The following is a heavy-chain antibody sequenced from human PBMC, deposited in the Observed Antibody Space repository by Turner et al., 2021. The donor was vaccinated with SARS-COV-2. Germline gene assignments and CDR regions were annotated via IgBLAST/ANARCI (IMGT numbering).Heavy chain of an antibody. J-gene: IGHJ3*02. V-gene: IGHV3-74*01. CDR2: INSDGSVT. Sequence: VQLVESGGGLVQPGGSLTPSCAASGSTFSSYWMHWVRQAPGKGLVWVSHINSDGSVTSYADSVKGRFTISRDNAKNTLYLQMNSLRAEDTAVYYCAGDQRDSVIWSGYGAFDIWGQGTMVTVSS. CDR3: AGDQRDSVIWSGYGAFDI. CDR1: GSTFSSYW. D-gene: IGHD3-3*01.